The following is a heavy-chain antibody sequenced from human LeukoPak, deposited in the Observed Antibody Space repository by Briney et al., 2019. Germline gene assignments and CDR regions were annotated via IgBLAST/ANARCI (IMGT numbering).Heavy chain of an antibody. CDR2: INSDGSST. CDR3: ARDYGEGGYYFDY. D-gene: IGHD4-17*01. J-gene: IGHJ4*02. V-gene: IGHV3-74*01. Sequence: GGSLRLSCAASGFTFSTYWMHWVRQAPGKGLVWVSRINSDGSSTNYADSAKGRFTISRDNAKNTLYLQMNSLRAEDTAVYYCARDYGEGGYYFDYWGQGTLVTVSS. CDR1: GFTFSTYW.